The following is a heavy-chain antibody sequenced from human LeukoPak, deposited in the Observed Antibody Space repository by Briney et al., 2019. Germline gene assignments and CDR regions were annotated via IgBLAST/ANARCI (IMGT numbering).Heavy chain of an antibody. D-gene: IGHD6-19*01. CDR3: ARAGLRAVAGRGIDY. CDR2: IYPSGST. CDR1: GGSFNSGSYY. J-gene: IGHJ4*02. V-gene: IGHV4-61*02. Sequence: SETLSLTCTVSGGSFNSGSYYWSWIRQPAGKGLEWIGRIYPSGSTNYNPSLKSRVTISVDTSKSQFSLKLSSVTAADTAVYYRARAGLRAVAGRGIDYWGQGTLVTVSS.